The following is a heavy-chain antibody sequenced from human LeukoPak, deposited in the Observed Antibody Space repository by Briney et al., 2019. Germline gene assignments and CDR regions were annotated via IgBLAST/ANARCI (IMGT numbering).Heavy chain of an antibody. V-gene: IGHV3-23*01. CDR2: ISTSGTTT. CDR3: AKRRLQDQPHYDF. D-gene: IGHD3-3*01. CDR1: GFTFSTYA. Sequence: GGSLRLSCAASGFTFSTYAMGWVRQAPGKGLEWVSTISTSGTTTFYADSVKGRFTIPRDNSKNTLYLQMNSLRAEDTAVYYRAKRRLQDQPHYDFGGQGTLVTVSS. J-gene: IGHJ4*02.